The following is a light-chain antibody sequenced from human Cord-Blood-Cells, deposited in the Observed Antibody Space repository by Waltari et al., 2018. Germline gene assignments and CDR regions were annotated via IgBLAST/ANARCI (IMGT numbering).Light chain of an antibody. CDR2: DAS. CDR1: QSVSSY. CDR3: QQRSNWPPMYT. V-gene: IGKV3-11*01. Sequence: EIVLTPSPATLSLSPGERATLPCRASQSVSSYLAWYQQKPGQAPRLLIYDASNRATGIPARFSGSGSGTDFTLTISSLEPEDFAVYYCQQRSNWPPMYTFGQGTKLEIK. J-gene: IGKJ2*01.